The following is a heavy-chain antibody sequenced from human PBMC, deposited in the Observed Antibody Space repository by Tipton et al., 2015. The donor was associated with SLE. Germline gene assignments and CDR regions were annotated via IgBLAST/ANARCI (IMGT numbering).Heavy chain of an antibody. CDR3: ARTTVTTYAVDI. CDR1: GGSFSGNY. J-gene: IGHJ3*02. CDR2: INHSGST. D-gene: IGHD4-17*01. V-gene: IGHV4-34*01. Sequence: TLSLTCAVYGGSFSGNYWSWIRQFPGKGLEWIGEINHSGSTNYNPSLKSRVTISVDTSKNQFSLKLSSVTAADTAVYYCARTTVTTYAVDIWGQGTMVTVSS.